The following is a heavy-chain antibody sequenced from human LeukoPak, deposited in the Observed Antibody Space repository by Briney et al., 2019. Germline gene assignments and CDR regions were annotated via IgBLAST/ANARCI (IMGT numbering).Heavy chain of an antibody. Sequence: SETLSLTCTVSGGSISSSSYYWGWIRQPPGKGLEWIGSIYYSGSTYYNPSLKSRVTISVDTSKNQFSLKLSSVTAADTAVYYCARRGYDFWSGYSPSYYFDYWGQGTLVTVSS. J-gene: IGHJ4*02. D-gene: IGHD3-3*01. V-gene: IGHV4-39*01. CDR3: ARRGYDFWSGYSPSYYFDY. CDR2: IYYSGST. CDR1: GGSISSSSYY.